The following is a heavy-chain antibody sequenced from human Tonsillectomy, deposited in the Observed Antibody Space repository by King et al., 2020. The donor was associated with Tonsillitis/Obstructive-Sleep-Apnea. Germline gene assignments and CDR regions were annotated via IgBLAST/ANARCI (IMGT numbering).Heavy chain of an antibody. CDR3: ARGPHDDSSGLYYYYYYYMDV. Sequence: QLVQSGAEVKKPGASVKVSCKASGYTFTRYAMHWVRQAPGQRLEWMGWINAGNGNTKYSQRFQGRVTIIRDASASTAYMELSSLRSEDTAVYYCARGPHDDSSGLYYYYYYYMDVWGKGTTVTVSS. V-gene: IGHV1-3*01. D-gene: IGHD3-22*01. CDR2: INAGNGNT. J-gene: IGHJ6*03. CDR1: GYTFTRYA.